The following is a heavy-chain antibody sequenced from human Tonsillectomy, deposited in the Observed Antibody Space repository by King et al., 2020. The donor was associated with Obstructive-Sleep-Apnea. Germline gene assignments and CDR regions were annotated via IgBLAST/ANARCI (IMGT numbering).Heavy chain of an antibody. Sequence: VQLVESGGGLIQSGGSLRLSCAAAGFTFSSFATTWVRQAPGKGLEWVSAIGGSGASPYYADSVKGRFTISRDNSKKTLYWQMNSLRTEDTAVYYCAKVGNDSSGYYDVFDIWGQGTMVTVSS. CDR1: GFTFSSFA. V-gene: IGHV3-23*04. D-gene: IGHD3-22*01. CDR3: AKVGNDSSGYYDVFDI. CDR2: IGGSGASP. J-gene: IGHJ3*02.